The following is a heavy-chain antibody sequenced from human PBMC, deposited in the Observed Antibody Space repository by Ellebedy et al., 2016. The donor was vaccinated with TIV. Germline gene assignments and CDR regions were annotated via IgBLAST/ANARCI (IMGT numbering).Heavy chain of an antibody. V-gene: IGHV3-7*01. D-gene: IGHD2-21*01. CDR1: GFTFRSYW. J-gene: IGHJ4*02. CDR2: IKQDGSVK. CDR3: AREVGGGGAY. Sequence: GGSLRLXCAASGFTFRSYWMHWVRQAPGKGLEWVANIKQDGSVKKYVDSVKGRFTISRDNGKNSLYLQMNSLRGEDTDVYYCAREVGGGGAYWGQGTLVTVSS.